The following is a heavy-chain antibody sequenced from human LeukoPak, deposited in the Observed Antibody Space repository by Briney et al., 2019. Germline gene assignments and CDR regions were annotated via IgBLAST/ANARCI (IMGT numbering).Heavy chain of an antibody. Sequence: SETLSLTCAVYGGSFSGYYWSWIRQPPGKGLEWIGEINHGGSTNYNPSLKSRVTISVDTSKNQFSLKLSSVTAADTAVYYCARGRWVSRVAAAGRYFDYWGQGTLVTVSS. V-gene: IGHV4-34*01. D-gene: IGHD6-13*01. J-gene: IGHJ4*02. CDR3: ARGRWVSRVAAAGRYFDY. CDR1: GGSFSGYY. CDR2: INHGGST.